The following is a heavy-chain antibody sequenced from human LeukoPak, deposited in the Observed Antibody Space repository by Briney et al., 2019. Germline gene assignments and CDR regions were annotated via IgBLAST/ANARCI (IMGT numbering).Heavy chain of an antibody. CDR2: IKQDGSEK. CDR1: GFTFSSYW. V-gene: IGHV3-7*01. Sequence: GGSLRLSCAASGFTFSSYWMSWVRQAPGKGLGWVANIKQDGSEKYYVDSVKGRFTISRDNAKNSLYLQMNGLRAEDTAVYYCAREASHDAFDIWGQGTMVTVSS. CDR3: AREASHDAFDI. J-gene: IGHJ3*02.